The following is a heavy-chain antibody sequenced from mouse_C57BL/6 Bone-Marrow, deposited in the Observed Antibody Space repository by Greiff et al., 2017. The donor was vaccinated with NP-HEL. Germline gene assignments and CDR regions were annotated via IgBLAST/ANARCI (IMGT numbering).Heavy chain of an antibody. V-gene: IGHV1-54*01. CDR1: GYAFTNYL. CDR3: ARPDSSGYPLYAMDY. CDR2: INPGSGGT. D-gene: IGHD3-2*02. J-gene: IGHJ4*01. Sequence: QVQLQQSGAELVRPGTSVKVSCKASGYAFTNYLIEWVKQRPGQGLEWIGVINPGSGGTNYNEKFKGKATLTADKSSSTAYMQLSSLTSEDSAVYFCARPDSSGYPLYAMDYWGQGTSVTVSS.